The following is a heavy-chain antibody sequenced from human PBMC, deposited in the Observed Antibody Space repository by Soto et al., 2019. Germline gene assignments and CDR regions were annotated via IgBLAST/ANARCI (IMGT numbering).Heavy chain of an antibody. CDR1: GYTFTSNA. CDR2: IHVGNGNT. J-gene: IGHJ4*02. Sequence: GASVKVSCKASGYTFTSNAIHWVRQAPGQRLEWMGWIHVGNGNTKYSQKFQGRVTITWDTSASTAYMELSSLTSEDTAVYYCARREGRTFDYWGQGALVTVSS. V-gene: IGHV1-3*01. CDR3: ARREGRTFDY.